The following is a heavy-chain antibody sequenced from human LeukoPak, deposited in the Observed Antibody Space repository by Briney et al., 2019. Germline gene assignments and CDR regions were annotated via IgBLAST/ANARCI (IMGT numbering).Heavy chain of an antibody. CDR2: IIPIFGTA. J-gene: IGHJ6*03. CDR3: AREGYYDSSSYYYYYYMDV. V-gene: IGHV1-69*06. CDR1: GGTFSSYA. Sequence: GSSVKVSCKASGGTFSSYAISWVRQAPGQGLEWMGGIIPIFGTANYAQKFQGRVTITADKSTSIAYMELSSLRSEDTAVYYCAREGYYDSSSYYYYYYMDVWGKGTTVTVSS. D-gene: IGHD3-22*01.